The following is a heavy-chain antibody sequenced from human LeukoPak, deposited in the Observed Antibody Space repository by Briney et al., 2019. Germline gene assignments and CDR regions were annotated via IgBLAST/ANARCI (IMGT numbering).Heavy chain of an antibody. Sequence: PSETLSLTCTVSGGSISSYYWSWLRQPPGKGLEWIGYIYYSGSTNYNPSLKSRVTISVDTSKNQFSLKLSSVTAADTAVYYCARDGTTRGEWLSPLDYWGQGTLVTVSS. CDR2: IYYSGST. CDR3: ARDGTTRGEWLSPLDY. D-gene: IGHD3-3*01. J-gene: IGHJ4*02. CDR1: GGSISSYY. V-gene: IGHV4-59*12.